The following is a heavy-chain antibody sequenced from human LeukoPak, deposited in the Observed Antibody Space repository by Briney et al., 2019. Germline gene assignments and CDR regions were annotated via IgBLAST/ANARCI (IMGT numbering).Heavy chain of an antibody. J-gene: IGHJ4*02. D-gene: IGHD3-22*01. Sequence: GGSLRLSCAASGFTFCTYAMSWVRQAPGKGLEWVSSISDNAYTSFYADSVGGPLPISRDKSKNTLYLQMIGLRAEGTAIYFCAKYYYDSSGYYDAAPLDSWGQGTLVTVFS. CDR3: AKYYYDSSGYYDAAPLDS. CDR1: GFTFCTYA. V-gene: IGHV3-23*01. CDR2: ISDNAYTS.